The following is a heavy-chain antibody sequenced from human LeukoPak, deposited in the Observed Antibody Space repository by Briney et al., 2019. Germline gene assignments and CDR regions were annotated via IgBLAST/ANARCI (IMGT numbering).Heavy chain of an antibody. J-gene: IGHJ5*02. CDR2: ISSSSSTI. Sequence: GGSLSLSCAASGFTLSSYSMNWVRQAPGKGLERVSYISSSSSTIYYADSVKGRFTISRDNAKNSLYLQMNSLRAEDTAVYYCARGGYNWNDGNWFDPWGQGTLVTVSS. D-gene: IGHD1-20*01. V-gene: IGHV3-48*01. CDR1: GFTLSSYS. CDR3: ARGGYNWNDGNWFDP.